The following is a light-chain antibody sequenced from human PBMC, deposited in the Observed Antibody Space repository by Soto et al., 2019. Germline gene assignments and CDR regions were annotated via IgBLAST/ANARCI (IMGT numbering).Light chain of an antibody. CDR3: QQYNNWPPYT. CDR2: GAS. V-gene: IGKV3-15*01. CDR1: QSVSTN. Sequence: EVVLTQSPATLSVSPGERVTLSCRASQSVSTNLAWYQQKPGQAPRLLIYGASTRATGVPARFIGSGSGPEFTLTITSLQSEDFAVYYCQQYNNWPPYTFGQGTKREIK. J-gene: IGKJ2*01.